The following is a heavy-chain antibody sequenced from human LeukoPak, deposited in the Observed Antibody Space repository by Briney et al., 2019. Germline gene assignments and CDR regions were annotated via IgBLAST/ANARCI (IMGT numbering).Heavy chain of an antibody. V-gene: IGHV1-46*01. CDR1: GYTFTSYY. Sequence: ASVKVSCKASGYTFTSYYMHWVRQAPGQGLEWMGIINPSGGSTSYAQKFQGRVTMTRDMSTSTVYMELSSLRSEDTAVYYCASHSGSSGGFDYWGQGTLVTVSS. D-gene: IGHD1-26*01. CDR2: INPSGGST. CDR3: ASHSGSSGGFDY. J-gene: IGHJ4*02.